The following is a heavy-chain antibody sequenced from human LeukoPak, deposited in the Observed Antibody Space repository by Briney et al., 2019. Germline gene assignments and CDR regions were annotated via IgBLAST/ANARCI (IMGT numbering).Heavy chain of an antibody. Sequence: KTSETLSLTCTVSGGSISSSSYYWGWIRQPPGKGLEWIGEINHSGSTNYNPSLKSRVTISVDTSKNQFSLKLSSVTAADTAVYYCARGRGYSYGSYYYGMDVWGQGTTVSVSS. J-gene: IGHJ6*02. CDR3: ARGRGYSYGSYYYGMDV. V-gene: IGHV4-39*07. CDR1: GGSISSSSYY. D-gene: IGHD5-18*01. CDR2: INHSGST.